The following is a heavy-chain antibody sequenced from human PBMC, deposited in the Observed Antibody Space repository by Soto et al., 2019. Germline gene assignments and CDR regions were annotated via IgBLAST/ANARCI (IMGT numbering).Heavy chain of an antibody. CDR1: GGSIRSYY. CDR3: ARGGSYYGY. Sequence: PSETLSLTCTVSGGSIRSYYWSWIRQPPGKRLEWIGYIYYSGSTNYNPSLKSRVTISVDTSKNQFSLKLSSVTAADTAVYYCARGGSYYGYRGQGTLVTVSS. V-gene: IGHV4-59*08. D-gene: IGHD1-26*01. CDR2: IYYSGST. J-gene: IGHJ4*02.